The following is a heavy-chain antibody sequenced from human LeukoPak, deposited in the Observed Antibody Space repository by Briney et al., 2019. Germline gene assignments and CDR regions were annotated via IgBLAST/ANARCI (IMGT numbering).Heavy chain of an antibody. CDR3: AKDRGIVLRGGCWGMDV. Sequence: PGRSLRLSCVASGFTFDDFAMHWVRQVPGKGLEWVSGIAWNGGRAAFADSVKGRFNISRDNAKNSLYLQMNSLRAEDTAFYYCAKDRGIVLRGGCWGMDVWGKGTRSPSPQ. CDR2: IAWNGGRA. D-gene: IGHD2-8*01. V-gene: IGHV3-9*01. J-gene: IGHJ6*04. CDR1: GFTFDDFA.